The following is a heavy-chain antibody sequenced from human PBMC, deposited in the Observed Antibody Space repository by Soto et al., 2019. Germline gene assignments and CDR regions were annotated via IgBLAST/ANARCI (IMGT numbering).Heavy chain of an antibody. V-gene: IGHV1-69*13. D-gene: IGHD6-19*01. CDR2: IIPIFGTA. CDR3: ARDLIAVAAGYYYGMDV. J-gene: IGHJ6*02. CDR1: GGTFSSYA. Sequence: SVKVSCKASGGTFSSYAISWVRQAPGQGLEWMGGIIPIFGTANYAQKFQGRVTITADESTSTAYMELSSLRSEDTAVYYCARDLIAVAAGYYYGMDVWGQGTTVTVSS.